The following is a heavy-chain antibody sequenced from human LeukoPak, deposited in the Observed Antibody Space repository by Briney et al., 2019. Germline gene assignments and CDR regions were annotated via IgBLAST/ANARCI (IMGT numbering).Heavy chain of an antibody. J-gene: IGHJ4*02. CDR2: IYTSGST. CDR1: GGSISSYY. V-gene: IGHV4-4*07. D-gene: IGHD1-26*01. Sequence: SGTLSLTCTVSGGSISSYYWSWIRQAAGKGLEWIGRIYTSGSTNYNASLKSRVSMSVDTSKNQFSLKLSSVTAADTAVFYCARENSGSYREFDYWGQGTLVTVSS. CDR3: ARENSGSYREFDY.